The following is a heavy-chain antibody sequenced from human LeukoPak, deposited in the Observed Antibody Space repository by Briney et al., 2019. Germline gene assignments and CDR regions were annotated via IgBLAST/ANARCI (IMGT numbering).Heavy chain of an antibody. D-gene: IGHD3-3*01. CDR2: MNPNSGNT. Sequence: GASVKVSCKASGYTFTSYDINWVRQATGQGLEWMGWMNPNSGNTGYAQKFQGRVTMTRNTSISTAYMELSSLRSEDTAVYYCARGWVDYDFWSGLFWFDPWGQGTLVTVSS. CDR1: GYTFTSYD. J-gene: IGHJ5*02. V-gene: IGHV1-8*01. CDR3: ARGWVDYDFWSGLFWFDP.